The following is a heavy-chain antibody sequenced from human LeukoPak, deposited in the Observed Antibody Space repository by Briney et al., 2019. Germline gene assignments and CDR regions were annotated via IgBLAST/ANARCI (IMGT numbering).Heavy chain of an antibody. D-gene: IGHD1-26*01. CDR1: VYTFTSYG. CDR3: ARDYKWEPLHYFDY. V-gene: IGHV1-18*01. Sequence: ASVKVSCKASVYTFTSYGINWVRQAPGRGLEWMGWINAYNGNTDYPQKFQGRVTMTTDTSTNTACMELRSLRSDDTAVYYCARDYKWEPLHYFDYWGQGTQVTVSS. J-gene: IGHJ4*02. CDR2: INAYNGNT.